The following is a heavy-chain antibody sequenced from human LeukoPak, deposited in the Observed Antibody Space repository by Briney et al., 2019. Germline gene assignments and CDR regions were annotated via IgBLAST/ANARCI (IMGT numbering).Heavy chain of an antibody. D-gene: IGHD4-17*01. CDR1: GFTFSSYW. V-gene: IGHV3-7*01. CDR2: IKQDGSEK. J-gene: IGHJ6*03. Sequence: GGSLRLSCAASGFTFSSYWMTWVRQAPGKGLEWVASIKQDGSEKYYVDSVKGRFTISKDNAKNSLHLQMNSLRAEDTAVYYCARDGTLYGDYVVYYMNVWGKGTTVTVSS. CDR3: ARDGTLYGDYVVYYMNV.